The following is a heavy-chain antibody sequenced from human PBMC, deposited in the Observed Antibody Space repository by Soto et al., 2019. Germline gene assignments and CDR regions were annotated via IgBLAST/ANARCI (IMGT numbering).Heavy chain of an antibody. CDR3: ARAVEGAMHDYVWGSVFAP. Sequence: QVQLVQSGAEVKKPGSSVKVSCKASGGTFSSYAISWVRQAPGQGLEWMGGIIPIFGTANYAQTFQGRVTITADESTSPAYMELSSLRSEDTAVYYCARAVEGAMHDYVWGSVFAPWGQGTLVTVSS. CDR1: GGTFSSYA. CDR2: IIPIFGTA. J-gene: IGHJ5*02. V-gene: IGHV1-69*01. D-gene: IGHD3-16*01.